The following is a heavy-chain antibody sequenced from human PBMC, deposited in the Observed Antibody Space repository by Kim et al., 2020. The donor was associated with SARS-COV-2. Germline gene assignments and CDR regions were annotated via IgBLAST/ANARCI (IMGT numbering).Heavy chain of an antibody. CDR2: IDPSDSYT. CDR1: GYSFTSYW. D-gene: IGHD3-10*01. Sequence: GESLKISCKGSGYSFTSYWISWVRQMPGKGLEWMGRIDPSDSYTNYSPSFQGHVTISADKSISTAYLQWSSLKASDTAMYYCATQGLWFGELTPYYYCGMDFWGQGTTVTVSS. J-gene: IGHJ6*02. CDR3: ATQGLWFGELTPYYYCGMDF. V-gene: IGHV5-10-1*01.